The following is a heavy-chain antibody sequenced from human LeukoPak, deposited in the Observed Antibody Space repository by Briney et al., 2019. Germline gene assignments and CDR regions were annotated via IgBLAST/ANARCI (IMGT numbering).Heavy chain of an antibody. J-gene: IGHJ4*02. V-gene: IGHV3-66*02. CDR3: AREGCSGGTCCGYFDS. Sequence: GGSLRLSCAASGFSVDSNHMSWVRQAPDKGLEWVSVIYRAGSAYYAGSMKGRFTISRDNSKNALYLQMNSLRVEDTATYYCAREGCSGGTCCGYFDSWGQGTLVTVSS. D-gene: IGHD2-15*01. CDR1: GFSVDSNH. CDR2: IYRAGSA.